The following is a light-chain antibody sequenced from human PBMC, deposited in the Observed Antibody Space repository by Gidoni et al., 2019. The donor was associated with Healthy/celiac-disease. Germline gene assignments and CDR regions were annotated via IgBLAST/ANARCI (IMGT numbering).Light chain of an antibody. CDR3: QQYNSWLT. J-gene: IGKJ4*01. CDR1: QSIRSW. V-gene: IGKV1-5*03. CDR2: KAS. Sequence: DIQMTQSPSTLSASVGDRVTITCRASQSIRSWLAWSQQKPGKAPKLLIYKASSLESGVPSRFSGIGSGTEFTLTISSLQPDDFATYYCQQYNSWLTFGGGTKVEIK.